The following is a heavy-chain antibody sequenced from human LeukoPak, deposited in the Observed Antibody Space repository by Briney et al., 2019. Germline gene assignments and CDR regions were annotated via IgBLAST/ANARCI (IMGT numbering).Heavy chain of an antibody. D-gene: IGHD3-9*01. V-gene: IGHV4-59*01. J-gene: IGHJ4*02. Sequence: SETLSLTCTVSGGSISSYYWSWIRQPPGKGLEWIGYIYYSGSTNYNPSLKSRVTISVDTSKNQFSLKLSSVTAADTAVYYCARHYDILPGYRYYFDYWGQGTLVTVSS. CDR1: GGSISSYY. CDR2: IYYSGST. CDR3: ARHYDILPGYRYYFDY.